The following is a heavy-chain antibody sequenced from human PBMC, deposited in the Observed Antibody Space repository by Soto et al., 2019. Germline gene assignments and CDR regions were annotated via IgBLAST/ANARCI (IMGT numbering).Heavy chain of an antibody. V-gene: IGHV3-23*01. CDR3: AKEGYSSSSRYYYYYGMDV. CDR1: GFTFSSYA. D-gene: IGHD6-6*01. J-gene: IGHJ6*02. Sequence: GGSLRLSCAASGFTFSSYAMSWVRQAPGKGLEWVSAISGSGGSTYYADSVKGRFTISRDNSKNTLYLQMNSLRAEDTAVYYCAKEGYSSSSRYYYYYGMDVWGQGTTVTSP. CDR2: ISGSGGST.